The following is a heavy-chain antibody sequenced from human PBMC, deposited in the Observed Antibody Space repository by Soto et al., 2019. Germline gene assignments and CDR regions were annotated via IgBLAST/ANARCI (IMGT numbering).Heavy chain of an antibody. CDR3: ARQRDYDILTGSQNRLEP. CDR2: IDPSDSYT. V-gene: IGHV5-10-1*01. J-gene: IGHJ5*02. CDR1: GYSFTSYW. D-gene: IGHD3-9*01. Sequence: PWESLQISCKGSGYSFTSYWISCVRQMPGKGLAWMGRIDPSDSYTNYSPSFQGHVTISADKSISTAYLQWSSLKASDTAMYYCARQRDYDILTGSQNRLEPWGQETLVAICS.